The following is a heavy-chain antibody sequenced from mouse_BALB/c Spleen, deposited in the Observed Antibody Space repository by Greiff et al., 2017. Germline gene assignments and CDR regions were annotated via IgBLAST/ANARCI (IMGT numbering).Heavy chain of an antibody. CDR1: GDSITSGY. V-gene: IGHV3-8*02. CDR2: ISYSGST. Sequence: EVKLQESGPSLVKPSQTLSLTCSVTGDSITSGYWNWIRKFPGNKLEYMGYISYSGSTYYNPSLKSRISITRDTSKNQYYLQLNSVTTEDTATYYCARTSYGSSFSWFAYWGQGTLVTVSA. CDR3: ARTSYGSSFSWFAY. J-gene: IGHJ3*01. D-gene: IGHD1-1*01.